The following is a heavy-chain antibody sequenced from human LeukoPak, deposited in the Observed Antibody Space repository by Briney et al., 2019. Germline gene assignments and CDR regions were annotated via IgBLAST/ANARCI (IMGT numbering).Heavy chain of an antibody. D-gene: IGHD4-23*01. Sequence: ASVKVSCKASGYTFTAHYMDWVRQAPGQGLEWMGWINPNSGGTNYAQKFQGRVTMTRDTSISTAYMELSRLRSDDTAVYYCARDRVGGSLQNHFDYWGQGTLVTVSS. V-gene: IGHV1-2*02. J-gene: IGHJ4*02. CDR2: INPNSGGT. CDR1: GYTFTAHY. CDR3: ARDRVGGSLQNHFDY.